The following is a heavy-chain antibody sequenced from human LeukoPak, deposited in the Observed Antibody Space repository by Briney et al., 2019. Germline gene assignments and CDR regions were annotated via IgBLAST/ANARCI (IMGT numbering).Heavy chain of an antibody. Sequence: SETLSLTCAVYGGSFSGYYWSWIRQPPGKGLEWIGEINRSGSTNYNPSLKSRVTISVDTSKNQFSLKLSSVTAADTAVYYCARGRGIVVLWGQGTLVTVSS. V-gene: IGHV4-34*01. D-gene: IGHD3-22*01. CDR3: ARGRGIVVL. CDR2: INRSGST. J-gene: IGHJ4*02. CDR1: GGSFSGYY.